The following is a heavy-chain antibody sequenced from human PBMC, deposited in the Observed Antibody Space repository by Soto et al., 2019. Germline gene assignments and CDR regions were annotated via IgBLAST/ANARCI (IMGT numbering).Heavy chain of an antibody. J-gene: IGHJ4*02. CDR2: SFYGDTT. CDR3: ASLCRSCGGFSSVGRGH. D-gene: IGHD2-21*01. CDR1: GGSISRSNHF. Sequence: SETLSLTCNASGGSISRSNHFWGWIRQPPGKGLEWVGSSFYGDTTYYNPSLASRVTISVDTSKNQFSLRLSSVTAADTAVYYCASLCRSCGGFSSVGRGHWGQGTLVTVSS. V-gene: IGHV4-39*01.